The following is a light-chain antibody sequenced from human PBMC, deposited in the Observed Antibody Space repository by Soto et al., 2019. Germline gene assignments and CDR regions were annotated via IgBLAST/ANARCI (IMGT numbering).Light chain of an antibody. CDR2: AAS. CDR1: QGISSY. CDR3: QQYYSNHRT. Sequence: VIWMTQSPSLLSASTGDRVTISCRMSQGISSYLAWYQQKPGQAPELLISAASTLQSGVPSRFSGSGSRTDVTLTISGLQSEDFGTHCCQQYYSNHRTFGQRTKGEIK. V-gene: IGKV1D-8*01. J-gene: IGKJ1*01.